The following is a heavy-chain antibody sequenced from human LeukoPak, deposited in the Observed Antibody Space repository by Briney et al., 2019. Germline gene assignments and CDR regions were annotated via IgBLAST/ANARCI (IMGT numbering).Heavy chain of an antibody. CDR2: IYHSGST. V-gene: IGHV4-34*01. CDR1: GGSFSGYY. J-gene: IGHJ4*02. D-gene: IGHD5-12*01. CDR3: AREQGGNKNFDY. Sequence: SETLSLTCAVNGGSFSGYYWSWIRQPPGKGLEWIGEIYHSGSTNYNPSLKSRVTISVDKSKNQFSLKLSSVTAADTAVYYCAREQGGNKNFDYWGQGTLVTVSS.